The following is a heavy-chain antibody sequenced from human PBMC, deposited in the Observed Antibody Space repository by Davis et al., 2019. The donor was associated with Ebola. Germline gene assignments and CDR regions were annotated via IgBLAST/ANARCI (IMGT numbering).Heavy chain of an antibody. D-gene: IGHD3-16*02. CDR1: GFMFGDHY. CDR2: ITSTGQTQ. CDR3: ARQRGVYDYSWGTYRRFYYFDY. J-gene: IGHJ4*02. V-gene: IGHV3-11*01. Sequence: GGSLRLSCVTSGFMFGDHYMSWVRQAPGRGLEWIAYITSTGQTQYYADSVKGRFIISRDDAKNSVSLQMDGLRAEDAAVYYCARQRGVYDYSWGTYRRFYYFDYWGQGALVTVSS.